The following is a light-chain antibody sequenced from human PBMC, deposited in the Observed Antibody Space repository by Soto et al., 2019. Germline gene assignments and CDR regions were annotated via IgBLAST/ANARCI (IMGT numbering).Light chain of an antibody. V-gene: IGKV1-13*02. CDR1: QDISTS. Sequence: IQLTQSPASLSASVGDRVTIPCRAGQDISTSLAWYQQKPGKPPKLLIYDASTLERGVPSRFSGSGSGTDFTFPSGSRRPEEFATVFCKEFQGYPWIFGGGTRVYIK. J-gene: IGKJ4*01. CDR2: DAS. CDR3: KEFQGYPWI.